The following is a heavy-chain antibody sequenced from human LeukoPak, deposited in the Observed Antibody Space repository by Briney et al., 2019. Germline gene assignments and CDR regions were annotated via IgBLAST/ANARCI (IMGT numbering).Heavy chain of an antibody. CDR3: ARDFAISSDWRHSNYMDI. J-gene: IGHJ6*03. V-gene: IGHV1-2*02. CDR2: INPNSGNT. CDR1: GYTFTSYY. D-gene: IGHD6-25*01. Sequence: ASVKVSCKASGYTFTSYYMHWVRQAPGQGLEWMGWINPNSGNTHYSQKFQGRVTMTRDSSINTAYMELSTLRSDDTAVYYCARDFAISSDWRHSNYMDIWGKGTPVAVSS.